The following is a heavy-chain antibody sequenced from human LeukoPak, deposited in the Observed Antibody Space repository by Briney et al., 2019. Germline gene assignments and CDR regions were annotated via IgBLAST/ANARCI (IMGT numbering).Heavy chain of an antibody. D-gene: IGHD1-26*01. CDR2: FSAYNGNT. J-gene: IGHJ4*02. V-gene: IGHV1-18*01. CDR1: GYTFTSYG. CDR3: ARDRGSYSPLPRRFDY. Sequence: ASVKVSCKASGYTFTSYGISWVRQAPGQGLEWMGWFSAYNGNTNYAQKLQGRVTMTTDTSTSAAYMELRSLRSDDTAVYYCARDRGSYSPLPRRFDYWGQGTLVTVSS.